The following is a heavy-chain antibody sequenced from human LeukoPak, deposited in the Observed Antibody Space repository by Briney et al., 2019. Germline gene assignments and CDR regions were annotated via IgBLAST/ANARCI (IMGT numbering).Heavy chain of an antibody. D-gene: IGHD1-26*01. Sequence: SETLSLTCAVYGGSFSGYYWSWIRQPPGKGLEWIGEINHSGSTNYNPSLKSRVTISVDTSKNQFSLKLSSVTAADTAVYYCASQLVGATAYYFDYWGQGTLVTVSS. V-gene: IGHV4-34*01. CDR2: INHSGST. CDR1: GGSFSGYY. J-gene: IGHJ4*02. CDR3: ASQLVGATAYYFDY.